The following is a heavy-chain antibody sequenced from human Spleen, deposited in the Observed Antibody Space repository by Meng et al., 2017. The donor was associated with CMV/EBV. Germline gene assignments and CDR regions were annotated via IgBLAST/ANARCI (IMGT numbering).Heavy chain of an antibody. J-gene: IGHJ4*02. V-gene: IGHV4-31*02. CDR3: ARDSGRAGYNFGLDS. CDR2: IYYSGST. Sequence: SAGSIRSGGHYWSWIRQHPGKGLEWIGYIYYSGSTYYNPSLKSRLTISIDTSKNQFSLRLASVTAADTAVYYCARDSGRAGYNFGLDSWGQGTLVTVSS. CDR1: AGSIRSGGHY. D-gene: IGHD5-24*01.